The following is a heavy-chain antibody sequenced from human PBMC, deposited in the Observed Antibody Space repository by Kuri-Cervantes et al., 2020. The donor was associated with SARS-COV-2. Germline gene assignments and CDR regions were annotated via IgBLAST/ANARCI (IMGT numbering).Heavy chain of an antibody. CDR2: INPNSGGT. J-gene: IGHJ4*02. V-gene: IGHV1-2*02. Sequence: ASVKVSCKASGYTFTDYYIYWVRQAPGQGLEWMGWINPNSGGTNYAQKLQGRVSMTRDTSLSPAYMELSRLRSDDTAVYYCAGGEGVRGLRVRFQWRGAGPLDFWGQGTLVTVSS. D-gene: IGHD3-10*01. CDR1: GYTFTDYY. CDR3: AGGEGVRGLRVRFQWRGAGPLDF.